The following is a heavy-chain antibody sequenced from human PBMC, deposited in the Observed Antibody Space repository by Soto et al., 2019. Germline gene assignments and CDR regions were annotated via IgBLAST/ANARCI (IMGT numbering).Heavy chain of an antibody. J-gene: IGHJ5*02. V-gene: IGHV3-33*01. CDR1: GFTFSSYG. CDR3: ARDVTVTTPWFDP. CDR2: IWYDGSNK. D-gene: IGHD4-4*01. Sequence: PGGSLRLSCAASGFTFSSYGMHWVRQAPGKGLEWVAVIWYDGSNKYYADSVKGRFTISRDNSKNTLYLQMNSLRAEDTAVYYCARDVTVTTPWFDPWAQGTLVTVSS.